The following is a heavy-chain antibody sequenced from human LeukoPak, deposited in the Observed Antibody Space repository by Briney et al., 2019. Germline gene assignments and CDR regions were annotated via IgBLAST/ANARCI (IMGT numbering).Heavy chain of an antibody. J-gene: IGHJ2*01. V-gene: IGHV3-74*01. D-gene: IGHD4-17*01. CDR2: ITGDGSST. Sequence: TGGSLRLSCAASGFTFSGYRMHWVRQVPGKGLVWVSRITGDGSSTTYADSVKGRFTISRDNAKNTVFLQMISLRAEDTAVYYCARDTGWYFDLWGRGTLVTVSS. CDR1: GFTFSGYR. CDR3: ARDTGWYFDL.